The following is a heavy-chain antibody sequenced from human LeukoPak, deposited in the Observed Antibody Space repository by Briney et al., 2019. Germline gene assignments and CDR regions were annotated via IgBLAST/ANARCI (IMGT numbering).Heavy chain of an antibody. V-gene: IGHV3-48*03. CDR2: ISRSGTII. Sequence: GGSLRLSCAASGFTFSGYEMNWVRQAPGKGLEWVSYISRSGTIISYADSVRGRLTISRDNAKNSLYLQMNSLRAEDTAVYYCARGRGYDSGAYNYAFSDYWGQGTLVTVSS. CDR3: ARGRGYDSGAYNYAFSDY. CDR1: GFTFSGYE. D-gene: IGHD3-22*01. J-gene: IGHJ4*02.